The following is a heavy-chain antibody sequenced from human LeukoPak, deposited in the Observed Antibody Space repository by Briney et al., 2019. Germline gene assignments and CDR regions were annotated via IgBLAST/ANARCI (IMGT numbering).Heavy chain of an antibody. V-gene: IGHV4-34*01. CDR1: GVSINDFY. Sequence: TSETLSLTCGVFGVSINDFYWSWIRQSPGKGLEWIGEINDSGRTNYNPSLMSRVTVSVDTSKKQFSLRLTSVTATDTAVYYCARRWNYGRNYYIDVWGKGATVSVSS. J-gene: IGHJ6*03. D-gene: IGHD1-7*01. CDR3: ARRWNYGRNYYIDV. CDR2: INDSGRT.